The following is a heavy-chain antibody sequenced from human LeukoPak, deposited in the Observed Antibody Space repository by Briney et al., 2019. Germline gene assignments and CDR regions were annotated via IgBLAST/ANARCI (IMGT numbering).Heavy chain of an antibody. CDR3: ARSTVVPASDAFDI. D-gene: IGHD2-2*01. Sequence: PSETLSLTCTVSGGSISSSSYYWSWIRQPPGKGLEWIGEINHSGSTNYNPSLKSRVTISVDTSKNQFSLKLSSVTAADTAVYYCARSTVVPASDAFDIWGQGTMVTVSS. V-gene: IGHV4-39*07. J-gene: IGHJ3*02. CDR1: GGSISSSSYY. CDR2: INHSGST.